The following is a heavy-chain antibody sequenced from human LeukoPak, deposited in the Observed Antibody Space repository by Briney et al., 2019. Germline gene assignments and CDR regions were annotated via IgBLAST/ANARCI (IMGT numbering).Heavy chain of an antibody. CDR2: IYTSGST. V-gene: IGHV4-61*02. Sequence: SQTLSLTCTVSGGSISSGSYYWSWIRQPAGKGLEWIGRIYTSGSTNYNPSLKSRVTMSVDTSKNQFSLKLSSVTAADTAVYYCARDPRAAGPYYYYYYGMDVWGQGTTVTVSS. CDR3: ARDPRAAGPYYYYYYGMDV. CDR1: GGSISSGSYY. D-gene: IGHD6-13*01. J-gene: IGHJ6*02.